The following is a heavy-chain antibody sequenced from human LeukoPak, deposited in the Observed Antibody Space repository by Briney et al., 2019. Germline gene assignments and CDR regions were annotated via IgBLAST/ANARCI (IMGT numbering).Heavy chain of an antibody. J-gene: IGHJ4*02. CDR3: ARGVPYDSWSGPHYSDY. D-gene: IGHD3-3*01. CDR2: IKQDGSQE. Sequence: GGSLRLSCAASGFTFSSNAMSWVRQAPGKGLEWVAHIKQDGSQEYYVDSVKGRFTISRDSAKNSLYLQMNSLRAEDTAVYYCARGVPYDSWSGPHYSDYWGQGTLVTVSS. V-gene: IGHV3-7*01. CDR1: GFTFSSNA.